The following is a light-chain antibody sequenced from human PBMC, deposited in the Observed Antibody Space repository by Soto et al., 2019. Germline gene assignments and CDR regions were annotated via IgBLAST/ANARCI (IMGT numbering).Light chain of an antibody. Sequence: QSVLTQPASVSGSPGQSITISCTGTSSDVGTYKYVSWYQQHPGKAPKLMIYDVNYRPSGVSTRFSGSKSGNTASLTISELQSEDEADYYCSSYAGTTTSYVFGTGTKVTVL. CDR3: SSYAGTTTSYV. J-gene: IGLJ1*01. CDR1: SSDVGTYKY. CDR2: DVN. V-gene: IGLV2-14*01.